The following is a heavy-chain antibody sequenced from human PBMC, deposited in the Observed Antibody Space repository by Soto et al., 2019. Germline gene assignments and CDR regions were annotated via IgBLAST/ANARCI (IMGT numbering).Heavy chain of an antibody. Sequence: ASVKVSCKVSGYTLTELSIHWVRQAPGKGLEWMGGFDPEDGETIYAQKFQGRVTMTEDTSTDTAYMELSSLRSEDTAVYYCATSYVSMIMFGGVIGSFDPWGQGTLVTVSS. J-gene: IGHJ5*02. D-gene: IGHD3-16*02. CDR1: GYTLTELS. V-gene: IGHV1-24*01. CDR2: FDPEDGET. CDR3: ATSYVSMIMFGGVIGSFDP.